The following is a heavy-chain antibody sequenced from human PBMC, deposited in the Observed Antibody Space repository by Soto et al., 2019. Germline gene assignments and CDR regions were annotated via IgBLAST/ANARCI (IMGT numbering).Heavy chain of an antibody. J-gene: IGHJ5*02. CDR2: INHSGST. D-gene: IGHD3-10*01. CDR3: ARGRRVLWIGSLGVWFDP. Sequence: SETLSLTCAVYGGSFSGYYWSWIRQPPGKGLEWIGEINHSGSTNYNPSLKSRVTISVDTSKNQFSLKLSSVTAAATAVYYCARGRRVLWIGSLGVWFDPWGQGTLVTVSS. CDR1: GGSFSGYY. V-gene: IGHV4-34*01.